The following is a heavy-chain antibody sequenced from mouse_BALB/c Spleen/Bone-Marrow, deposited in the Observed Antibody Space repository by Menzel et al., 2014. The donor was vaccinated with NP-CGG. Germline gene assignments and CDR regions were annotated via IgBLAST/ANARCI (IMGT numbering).Heavy chain of an antibody. J-gene: IGHJ4*01. V-gene: IGHV1-69*02. CDR3: TRRDRYDYYGVDY. Sequence: VQLQQSGAEVVRPGASVKVSCKASGYTFTNYWINWVRQRPGQGLEWIGNIYPSDSYSNYNQKFKDKATLTVDKSSSTAYMQLSSPTSEDSAVYYCTRRDRYDYYGVDYWGQGTSVTVSS. CDR1: GYTFTNYW. D-gene: IGHD2-14*01. CDR2: IYPSDSYS.